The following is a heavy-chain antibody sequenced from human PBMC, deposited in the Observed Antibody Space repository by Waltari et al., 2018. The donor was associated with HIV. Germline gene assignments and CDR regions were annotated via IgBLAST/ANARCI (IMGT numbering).Heavy chain of an antibody. J-gene: IGHJ3*02. V-gene: IGHV3-7*01. CDR1: GFTFSSYW. D-gene: IGHD1-26*01. CDR3: ARAGSYPSLAPFDI. Sequence: EVQLVESGGGLVQPGGSLRLSCAASGFTFSSYWMSWVGQAPGKGVEWVANIKQDGSEKYYVDSVKGRFTISRDNAKNSLYLQMNSLRAEDTAVYYCARAGSYPSLAPFDIWGQGTMVTVSS. CDR2: IKQDGSEK.